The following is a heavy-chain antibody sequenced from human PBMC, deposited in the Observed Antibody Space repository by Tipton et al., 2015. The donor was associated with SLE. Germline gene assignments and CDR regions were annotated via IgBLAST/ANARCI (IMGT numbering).Heavy chain of an antibody. J-gene: IGHJ2*01. CDR2: FYYSGST. D-gene: IGHD5-24*01. CDR1: GGSISSYY. V-gene: IGHV4-59*01. CDR3: ARVGLTEMAKTQQGHFDL. Sequence: TLSLTCTVSGGSISSYYWSWIRQPPGKGLEWIGYFYYSGSTNYTPSLKSRVTISVDTSKNQFSLKLSSVTAADTAVYYCARVGLTEMAKTQQGHFDLWGRGPLVTVSS.